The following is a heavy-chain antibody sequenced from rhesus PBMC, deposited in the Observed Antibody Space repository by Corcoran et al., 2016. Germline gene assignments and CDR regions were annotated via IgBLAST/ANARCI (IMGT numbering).Heavy chain of an antibody. CDR3: AGPFTAAGGY. Sequence: QVQLQESGPGLVKPSETLSLTGAVAGYSISSGYYWGLIRKPPGKGLEEFGYNSGSSGSTYYNPSLKSRVTSAKDTSKNQFSLELSSVTAADTAVYYCAGPFTAAGGYWGQGVLVTVSS. CDR1: GYSISSGYY. V-gene: IGHV4-99*01. CDR2: NSGSSGST. J-gene: IGHJ4*01. D-gene: IGHD6-25*01.